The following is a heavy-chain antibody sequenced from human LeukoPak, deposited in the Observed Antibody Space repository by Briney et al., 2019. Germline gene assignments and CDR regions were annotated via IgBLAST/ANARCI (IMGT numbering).Heavy chain of an antibody. CDR2: IRSKANSYAT. Sequence: PGGSLRLSCAASGFTFSGSALHWVRQASGKGLEWVGRIRSKANSYATAYAASVKGRFTISRDDSKNTAYLQMNSLKTEDTAVYYCTRTRDGYNAWIFDYWGQGALVTVSS. CDR1: GFTFSGSA. CDR3: TRTRDGYNAWIFDY. J-gene: IGHJ4*02. V-gene: IGHV3-73*01. D-gene: IGHD5-24*01.